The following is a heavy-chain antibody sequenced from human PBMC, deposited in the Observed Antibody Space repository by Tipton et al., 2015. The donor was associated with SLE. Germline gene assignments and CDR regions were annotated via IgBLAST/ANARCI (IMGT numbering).Heavy chain of an antibody. J-gene: IGHJ4*02. V-gene: IGHV4-31*03. CDR2: IHDSGAT. Sequence: TLSLTCTVSGGFIRSGDYYWGWIRQHPGKGLEWIGYIHDSGATFYNPSLRSRSAISVDTSQNQFSLRLTSATAADTAIYYCARHPGASFDFWGQGILVAVSS. CDR3: ARHPGASFDF. CDR1: GGFIRSGDYY.